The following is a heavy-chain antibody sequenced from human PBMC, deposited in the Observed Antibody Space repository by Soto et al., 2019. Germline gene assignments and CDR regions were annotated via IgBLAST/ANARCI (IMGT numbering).Heavy chain of an antibody. CDR1: GFSLNTRAVG. V-gene: IGHV2-5*01. J-gene: IGHJ4*02. CDR2: INWNDDK. Sequence: SGPTLVNPTQTLTLTCSFSGFSLNTRAVGVGWIRQPPGKALEWLALINWNDDKRYSPSLKDRLTITKDTSKNHIVLTMTNIDPVDTATYYCAHAGDYDLLTFDHWGPGTLVTVSS. CDR3: AHAGDYDLLTFDH. D-gene: IGHD4-17*01.